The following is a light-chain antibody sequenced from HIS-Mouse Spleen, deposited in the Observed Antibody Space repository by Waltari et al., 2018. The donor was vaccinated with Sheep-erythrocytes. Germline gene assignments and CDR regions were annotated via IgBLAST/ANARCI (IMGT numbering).Light chain of an antibody. CDR2: KAS. CDR3: QQYNSYST. J-gene: IGKJ1*01. CDR1: QSISSW. Sequence: DIQMTQSPSPLSASVGERVTITCRASQSISSWLAWYQQKPGKAPKLLIYKASSLESGVPSRFSGSGSGTEFTLTISSLQPDDFATYYCQQYNSYSTFGQGTKVEIK. V-gene: IGKV1-5*03.